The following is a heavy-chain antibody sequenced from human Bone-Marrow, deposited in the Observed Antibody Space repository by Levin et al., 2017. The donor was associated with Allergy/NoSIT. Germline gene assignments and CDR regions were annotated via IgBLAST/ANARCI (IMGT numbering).Heavy chain of an antibody. V-gene: IGHV4-34*01. D-gene: IGHD2-15*01. CDR1: GGSFSGYY. CDR3: ARGVVVARFDY. Sequence: SETLSLTCAVYGGSFSGYYWSWIRQPPGKGLEWIGEINHSGSTNYNPSLKSRVTISVDTSKNQFSLKLSSVTAADTAVYYCARGVVVARFDYWGQGTLVTVSS. J-gene: IGHJ4*02. CDR2: INHSGST.